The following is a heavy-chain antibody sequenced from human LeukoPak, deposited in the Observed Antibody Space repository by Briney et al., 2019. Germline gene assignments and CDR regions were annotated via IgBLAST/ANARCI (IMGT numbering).Heavy chain of an antibody. V-gene: IGHV3-48*03. Sequence: GGSLRLSCAASGFTFSNYAMSWVRQAPGKGLEWVSYISSSGSTIYYADSVKGRFTISRDNAKNSLYLQMNSLRVEDTAVYYCARSAGTWFDPWGQGTLVTVSS. D-gene: IGHD1-1*01. CDR2: ISSSGSTI. J-gene: IGHJ5*02. CDR1: GFTFSNYA. CDR3: ARSAGTWFDP.